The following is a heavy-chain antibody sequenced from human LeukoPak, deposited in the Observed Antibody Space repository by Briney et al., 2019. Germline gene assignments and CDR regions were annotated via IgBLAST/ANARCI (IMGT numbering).Heavy chain of an antibody. CDR2: LYSGGMT. D-gene: IGHD1-26*01. CDR1: GFTVNNYY. CDR3: ARMFGGNYYGYYFDY. V-gene: IGHV3-53*01. Sequence: GGSLRLSCAASGFTVNNYYMNWVRQAPGKGLECVSILYSGGMTYYADSVKGRFTISTDTSKNTVNLQMNSLRAEDTAIYYCARMFGGNYYGYYFDYWGRGSMLTVSS. J-gene: IGHJ4*02.